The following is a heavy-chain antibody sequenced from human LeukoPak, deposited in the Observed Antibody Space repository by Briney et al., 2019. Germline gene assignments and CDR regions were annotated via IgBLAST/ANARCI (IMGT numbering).Heavy chain of an antibody. CDR1: GYTFTGHF. V-gene: IGHV1-2*02. CDR2: INPNSGGT. J-gene: IGHJ6*02. D-gene: IGHD2-15*01. Sequence: GAAVKVSCKASGYTFTGHFFHWVRQAPGQGLEWMGWINPNSGGTNCAQKFQGRVAMTRDTSISTAYMELSSLRAEDTAVYYCARDAPLGWHGMDVWGQGTTVTVSS. CDR3: ARDAPLGWHGMDV.